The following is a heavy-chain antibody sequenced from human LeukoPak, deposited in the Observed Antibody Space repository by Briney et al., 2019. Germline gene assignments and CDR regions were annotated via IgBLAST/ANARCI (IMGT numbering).Heavy chain of an antibody. Sequence: SETLSLTCTVSGASINTSNFYWGWIRQPPGNGLESIGSVSHTGSTYFNPSLNSRVTISVDTSKNQFSLKLTSVTAADTAVYYCARQGTMTRGGYWLDPWGQGTLVIVSS. V-gene: IGHV4-39*01. CDR3: ARQGTMTRGGYWLDP. J-gene: IGHJ5*02. D-gene: IGHD3-10*01. CDR2: VSHTGST. CDR1: GASINTSNFY.